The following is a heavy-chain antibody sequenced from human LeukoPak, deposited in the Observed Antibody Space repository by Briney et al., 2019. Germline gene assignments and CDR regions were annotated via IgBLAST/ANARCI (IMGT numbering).Heavy chain of an antibody. V-gene: IGHV1-2*02. CDR3: ARDPMTTGLLLMDV. CDR1: GYTFSTYG. Sequence: GASVKVSCKASGYTFSTYGLMWVRQAPGQGLEWMGWINPNSGGTNYAQKFQGRVTMTRDTSISTAYMELSRLRSDDTAVYYCARDPMTTGLLLMDVWGQGTTVTVSS. D-gene: IGHD4-11*01. J-gene: IGHJ6*02. CDR2: INPNSGGT.